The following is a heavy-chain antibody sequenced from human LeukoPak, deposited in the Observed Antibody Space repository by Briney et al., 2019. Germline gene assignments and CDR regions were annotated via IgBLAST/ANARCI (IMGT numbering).Heavy chain of an antibody. V-gene: IGHV3-23*01. CDR2: ISGSGGST. Sequence: GGSLRLSCAASGFIFSSYAMSWVRQAPGKGLEWVSAISGSGGSTYYADSVKGRFTISRDNSKNTLYLQMNSLRAEDTAVYYCAKAFSSGWDEAYFDYWGQGTLVTVSS. D-gene: IGHD6-25*01. CDR3: AKAFSSGWDEAYFDY. J-gene: IGHJ4*02. CDR1: GFIFSSYA.